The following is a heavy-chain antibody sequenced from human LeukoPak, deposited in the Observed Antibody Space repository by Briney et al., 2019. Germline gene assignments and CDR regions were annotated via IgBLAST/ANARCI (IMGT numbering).Heavy chain of an antibody. CDR1: GGSISSGSYY. CDR3: AREGGLWSGYSWAAAGDAFDI. V-gene: IGHV4-61*02. Sequence: SQTLSLTCTVSGGSISSGSYYWSWIRQPAGKGPEWIGRIYTSGSTNYNPSLKSRVTISVDTSKNQFSLKLSSVTAADTAVYYCAREGGLWSGYSWAAAGDAFDIWGQGTMVTVSS. D-gene: IGHD3-3*01. CDR2: IYTSGST. J-gene: IGHJ3*02.